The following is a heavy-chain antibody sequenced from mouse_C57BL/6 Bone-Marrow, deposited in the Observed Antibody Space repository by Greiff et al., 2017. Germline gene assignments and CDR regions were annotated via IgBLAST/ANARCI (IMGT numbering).Heavy chain of an antibody. V-gene: IGHV1-26*01. Sequence: EVQLQQSGPELVKPGASVKISCKASGYTFTDYYMNWVKQSHGKSLEWIGDINPNNGGTSYNQKFKGKATLTVDKASSTAYIVLRSLTSKDSAVYFCARVYGSSVPNFYYAMDYWGQGTSVTVSS. D-gene: IGHD1-1*01. CDR3: ARVYGSSVPNFYYAMDY. J-gene: IGHJ4*01. CDR2: INPNNGGT. CDR1: GYTFTDYY.